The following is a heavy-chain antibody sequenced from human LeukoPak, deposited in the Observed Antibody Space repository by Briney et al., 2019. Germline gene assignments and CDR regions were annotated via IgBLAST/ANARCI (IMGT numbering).Heavy chain of an antibody. D-gene: IGHD2-8*02. CDR1: GFTFSSYE. J-gene: IGHJ4*02. CDR2: ISSSGSTI. V-gene: IGHV3-48*03. CDR3: AVSGGVLTGFYYFDY. Sequence: GGSLRLSCAASGFTFSSYEMNWVRQAPGKGLEWVSYISSSGSTIYYADSVKGRFTISRDNAKNSLYLQMNSLRAEDTAVYYCAVSGGVLTGFYYFDYWGQGTLVTVSS.